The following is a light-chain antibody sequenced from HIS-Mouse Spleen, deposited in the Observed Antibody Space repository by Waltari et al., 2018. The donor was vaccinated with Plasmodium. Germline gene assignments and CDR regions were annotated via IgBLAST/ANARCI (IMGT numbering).Light chain of an antibody. Sequence: QSALTQPASVSGSPGQSITISCTGTSSDVGSYNIVSWYQPHPGNAPKLMIYEGRKRPSGVCNRFAGSKSGNTASLTSSGLQAEDEADYYCCSYAGSSTWVFGGGTKLTVL. J-gene: IGLJ3*02. CDR1: SSDVGSYNI. CDR3: CSYAGSSTWV. V-gene: IGLV2-23*01. CDR2: EGR.